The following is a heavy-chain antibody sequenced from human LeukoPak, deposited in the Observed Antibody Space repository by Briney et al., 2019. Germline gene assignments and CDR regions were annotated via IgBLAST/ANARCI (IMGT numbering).Heavy chain of an antibody. J-gene: IGHJ4*02. D-gene: IGHD6-13*01. CDR2: ISGSGGST. V-gene: IGHV3-23*01. CDR1: GLTFSSYA. Sequence: GGALRLSCAASGLTFSSYAMSWVRQATGKGLEWVSAISGSGGSTYYADSVKGRFTISRDNSKNTLYLQMNSLRAEDTAVYYCAKAGGSWLLKRGFDYWGQGTLVTVSS. CDR3: AKAGGSWLLKRGFDY.